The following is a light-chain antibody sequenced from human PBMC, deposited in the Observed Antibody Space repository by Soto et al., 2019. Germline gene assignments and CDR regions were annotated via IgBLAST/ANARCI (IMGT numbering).Light chain of an antibody. CDR1: QSVSTN. CDR3: QKYNNWT. V-gene: IGKV3-15*01. CDR2: FAS. Sequence: VMTQSPATLSVSPGERAALSCRASQSVSTNLAWYQQKPGQPPRLLIYFASTRATAVPARFTAGGSETEFTITISSLQSEDFAVYYCQKYNNWTFGQGTKVDIK. J-gene: IGKJ1*01.